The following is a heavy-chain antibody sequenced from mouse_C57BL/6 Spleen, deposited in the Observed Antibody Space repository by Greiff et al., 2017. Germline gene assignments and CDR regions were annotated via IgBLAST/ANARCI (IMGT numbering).Heavy chain of an antibody. CDR3: AREDWFAY. V-gene: IGHV1-59*01. CDR2: IDPSDSYT. Sequence: QVQLQQPGAELVRPGTSVTLSCKASGYTFTSYWMHWVKQRPGQGLEWIGVIDPSDSYTNYNQKFKGKATLTVDTSSSTAYMQLSSLTSEDSAVYYCAREDWFAYWGQGTLVTVSA. J-gene: IGHJ3*01. CDR1: GYTFTSYW.